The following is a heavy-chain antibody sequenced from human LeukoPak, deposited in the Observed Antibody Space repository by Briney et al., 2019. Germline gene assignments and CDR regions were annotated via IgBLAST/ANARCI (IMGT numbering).Heavy chain of an antibody. CDR1: GFTFSSYA. V-gene: IGHV3-23*01. Sequence: GGSLRLSCAASGFTFSSYAMSWVRQAPGKGLEWVSAISGSGGSTYYADSVKGRFTISRDNSKNTLYLQMNSLRAEDTAVYYCAKGGPYYDFWSGYYIRVVYFDYWGQGTLATVSS. CDR3: AKGGPYYDFWSGYYIRVVYFDY. D-gene: IGHD3-3*01. CDR2: ISGSGGST. J-gene: IGHJ4*02.